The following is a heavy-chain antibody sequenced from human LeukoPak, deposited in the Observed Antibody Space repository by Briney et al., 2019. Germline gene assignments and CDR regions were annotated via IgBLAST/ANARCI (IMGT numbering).Heavy chain of an antibody. CDR1: GGSISSGGYY. D-gene: IGHD5-12*01. Sequence: SETLSLTCTVSGGSISSGGYYWSWIRQHPGKGLEWIGYIYYSGSTYYNPSLKSRVTISVDTSKNQFSLKLSSVTAADTAVHYCARGRGYSGYDSGDTFDYWGQGTLVTVSS. CDR3: ARGRGYSGYDSGDTFDY. CDR2: IYYSGST. J-gene: IGHJ4*02. V-gene: IGHV4-31*03.